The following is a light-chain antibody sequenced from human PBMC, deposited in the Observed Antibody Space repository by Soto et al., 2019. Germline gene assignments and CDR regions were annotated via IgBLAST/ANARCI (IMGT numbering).Light chain of an antibody. CDR3: QQYNNWPPDRT. V-gene: IGKV3-15*01. CDR2: GAS. J-gene: IGKJ1*01. Sequence: EIVMTQSPATLSVSPGERATLSCRASQSVGSNLAWYQQKPGQAPRLLIYGASTMATGIPARFSGSGSGTEFTLTISILQFEDFAIYFCQQYNNWPPDRTFGQGTKVEIK. CDR1: QSVGSN.